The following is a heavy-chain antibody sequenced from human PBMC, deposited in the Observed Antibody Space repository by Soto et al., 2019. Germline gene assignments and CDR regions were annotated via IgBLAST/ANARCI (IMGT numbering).Heavy chain of an antibody. CDR3: ARGRITMVRGVYYGMDV. J-gene: IGHJ6*02. CDR1: GGSFSGYY. Sequence: SDTLSLTCAVYGGSFSGYYWSWIRQPPGKGLEWIGEINHSGSTNYNPSLKSRVTISVDTSKNQFSLKLSSVTAADTAVYYCARGRITMVRGVYYGMDVWGQGTTVTVSS. V-gene: IGHV4-34*01. CDR2: INHSGST. D-gene: IGHD3-10*01.